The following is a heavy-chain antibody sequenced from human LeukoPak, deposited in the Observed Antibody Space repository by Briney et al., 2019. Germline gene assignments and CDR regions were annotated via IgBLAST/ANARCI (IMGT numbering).Heavy chain of an antibody. J-gene: IGHJ4*02. D-gene: IGHD3-22*01. CDR2: ISYDGSNK. CDR3: AKDLVSYDSSGYPFDY. Sequence: QSGRSLRLSCAASGFTFSSYGMHWVRQAPGKVLEWVAVISYDGSNKYYADSVKGRFTISRDNSKNTLYLQMNSLRAEDTAVYYCAKDLVSYDSSGYPFDYWGQGTLVTVSS. CDR1: GFTFSSYG. V-gene: IGHV3-30*18.